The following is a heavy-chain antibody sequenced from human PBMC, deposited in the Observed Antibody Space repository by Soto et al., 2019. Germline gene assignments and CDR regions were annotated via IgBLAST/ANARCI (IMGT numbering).Heavy chain of an antibody. Sequence: EVQLLESGGGLVQPGGSLRLSCAASGFTFSSYAMSWVRQAPGKGLEWVSAISGSGGSTYSADSVKGRFTISRDNSKNTLYLQMNSLRAEDTAVYYCAKDSSGWAPLYYYYGMDVWGQGTTVTVSS. J-gene: IGHJ6*02. D-gene: IGHD6-19*01. V-gene: IGHV3-23*01. CDR1: GFTFSSYA. CDR2: ISGSGGST. CDR3: AKDSSGWAPLYYYYGMDV.